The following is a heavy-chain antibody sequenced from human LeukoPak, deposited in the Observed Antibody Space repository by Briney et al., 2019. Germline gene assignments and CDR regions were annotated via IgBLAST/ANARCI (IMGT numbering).Heavy chain of an antibody. CDR1: GFTFSSYE. V-gene: IGHV3-48*03. Sequence: GGSLRLSCAASGFTFSSYEMNWVRQAPGKGLEWVSYISSSGSTIYYADSVKGRFTISRDNAKNSLYLQMNSPRAEDTAVYYCAKGKDSVAGATNDYWGQGTLVTVSS. D-gene: IGHD6-19*01. J-gene: IGHJ4*02. CDR2: ISSSGSTI. CDR3: AKGKDSVAGATNDY.